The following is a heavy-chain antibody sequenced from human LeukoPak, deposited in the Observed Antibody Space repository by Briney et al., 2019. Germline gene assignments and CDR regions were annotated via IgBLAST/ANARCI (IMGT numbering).Heavy chain of an antibody. J-gene: IGHJ4*02. CDR2: IYYSGST. Sequence: SETLSLTCTVSGGSISSRSYYWGWIRQPPGKGLEWIGSIYYSGSTYYNPSLKSRVTISIDTSKNQFSLKLSSVTAADTAVYFCARVAAAGNYYFDYWGQGTLVTVSS. D-gene: IGHD6-13*01. V-gene: IGHV4-39*07. CDR1: GGSISSRSYY. CDR3: ARVAAAGNYYFDY.